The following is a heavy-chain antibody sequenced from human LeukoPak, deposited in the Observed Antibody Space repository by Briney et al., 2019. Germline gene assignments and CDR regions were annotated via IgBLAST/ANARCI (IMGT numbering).Heavy chain of an antibody. V-gene: IGHV3-30*18. D-gene: IGHD2-2*01. CDR1: GFTFSSYG. CDR3: AKGDRRYCSSTSCYGSDY. J-gene: IGHJ4*02. CDR2: ISYDGSNK. Sequence: PGRSLRLSCAASGFTFSSYGMHWVRQAPGKGLEWVAVISYDGSNKYYADSVKGRFTISRDNSKNTLYPQMNSLRAEDTAVYYCAKGDRRYCSSTSCYGSDYWGQGTLVTVSS.